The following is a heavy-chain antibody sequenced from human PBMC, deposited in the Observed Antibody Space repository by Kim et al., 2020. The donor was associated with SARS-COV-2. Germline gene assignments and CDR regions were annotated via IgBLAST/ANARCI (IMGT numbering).Heavy chain of an antibody. D-gene: IGHD6-13*01. CDR3: ARARLGSWYDHFDY. Sequence: NPSLKSRVTMSVDTSKNQCSLKLSAVTDADTAVYYCARARLGSWYDHFDYWGQGTLVTVSS. J-gene: IGHJ4*02. V-gene: IGHV4-4*07.